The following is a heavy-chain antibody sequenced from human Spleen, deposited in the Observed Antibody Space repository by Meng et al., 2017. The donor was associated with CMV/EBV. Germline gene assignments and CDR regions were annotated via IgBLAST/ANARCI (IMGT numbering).Heavy chain of an antibody. Sequence: SLKISCAASGFTFDEYAMHWVRQAPGKGLEWVSGINWNSGTIGYADSVRGRFTISRDNAKNSVYLHMNSLRAEDTAFYHCARALYSSSSSAPYYFDYWGPGTLVTVSS. J-gene: IGHJ4*02. CDR1: GFTFDEYA. D-gene: IGHD6-6*01. V-gene: IGHV3-9*01. CDR3: ARALYSSSSSAPYYFDY. CDR2: INWNSGTI.